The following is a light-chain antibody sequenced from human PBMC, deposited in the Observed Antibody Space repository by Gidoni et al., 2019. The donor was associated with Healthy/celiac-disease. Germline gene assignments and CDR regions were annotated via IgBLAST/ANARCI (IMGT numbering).Light chain of an antibody. Sequence: AIRMTQSPSSLDASTGDRVTITCRASQGISSYLAWYQQKPGKAPKLLIYAASTLQSGVPSRFSGSGSGTDFTLTISCLQSEDFATYFCQQYYSYPRAFGQGTRLEIK. CDR1: QGISSY. CDR2: AAS. V-gene: IGKV1-8*01. J-gene: IGKJ5*01. CDR3: QQYYSYPRA.